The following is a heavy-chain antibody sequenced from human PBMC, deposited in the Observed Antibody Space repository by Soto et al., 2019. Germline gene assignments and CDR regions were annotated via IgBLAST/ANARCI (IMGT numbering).Heavy chain of an antibody. D-gene: IGHD1-1*01. CDR3: AKEYSKNDGDCRFDY. Sequence: SLRLSCAASGFTFSSYGMHWVRQAPGKGLEWVAVISYDGSNKYYADSVKGRFTISRDNSKNTLYLQMNSLRAEDTAVYYCAKEYSKNDGDCRFDYWGRGTLVTVSS. V-gene: IGHV3-30*18. CDR1: GFTFSSYG. J-gene: IGHJ4*02. CDR2: ISYDGSNK.